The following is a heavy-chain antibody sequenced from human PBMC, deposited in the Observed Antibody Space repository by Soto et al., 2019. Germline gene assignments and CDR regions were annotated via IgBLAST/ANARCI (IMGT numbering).Heavy chain of an antibody. J-gene: IGHJ1*01. CDR3: VKEESSGWHSSAEYFQH. D-gene: IGHD6-19*01. V-gene: IGHV3-21*01. Sequence: PGGSLRLSCAASGFTFSSYSMNWVRQAPGKGLEWVSSISSSSSYIYYADSVKGRFTISRDNAKNSLYLQMNSLRAEDTAVYYCVKEESSGWHSSAEYFQHWGQGTLVTVSS. CDR1: GFTFSSYS. CDR2: ISSSSSYI.